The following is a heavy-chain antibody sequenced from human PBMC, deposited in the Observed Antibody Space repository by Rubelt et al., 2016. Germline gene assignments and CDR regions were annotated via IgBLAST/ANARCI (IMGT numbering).Heavy chain of an antibody. CDR1: GCNFAKSW. V-gene: IGHV5-51*03. CDR2: ISPGDSET. CDR3: ARLPQNTYYFDY. Sequence: EVQLVQSGAEVKKPGESLKISCQGSGCNFAKSWIGWVRQMSGKGLEWRGIISPGDSETRYHPSFRGPFTMSADKSSSTAYLQWSSLKASDTAMYYCARLPQNTYYFDYWGQGALVMVSS. J-gene: IGHJ4*02.